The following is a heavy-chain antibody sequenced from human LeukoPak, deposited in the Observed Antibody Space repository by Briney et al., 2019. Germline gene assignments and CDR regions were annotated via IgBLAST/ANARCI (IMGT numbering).Heavy chain of an antibody. V-gene: IGHV4-4*09. J-gene: IGHJ4*02. Sequence: SETLSLTCTVSGAIGSSYYWSWIRQPPGKGLEWIGYTSTSGSTNYSPSLRSRVSISLDTSKGRFSLILSSVTAADAAVYYCARQTGGGSYWGYFDSWGQGTLVTVSS. D-gene: IGHD7-27*01. CDR3: ARQTGGGSYWGYFDS. CDR1: GAIGSSYY. CDR2: TSTSGST.